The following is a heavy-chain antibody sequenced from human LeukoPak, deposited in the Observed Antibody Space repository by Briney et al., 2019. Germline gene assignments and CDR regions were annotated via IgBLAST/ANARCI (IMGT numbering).Heavy chain of an antibody. CDR1: GYTFTSYG. Sequence: ASVKVSCKASGYTFTSYGISWVRQAPGQGLEWMGWISGYNGNTNSAQKLQGRVSMTTDTSTSTAYMELRSLRSDDTAVYYCARDRSPDFWSGDYRDAFDTWGQGTMVTVSS. J-gene: IGHJ3*02. D-gene: IGHD3-3*01. CDR3: ARDRSPDFWSGDYRDAFDT. CDR2: ISGYNGNT. V-gene: IGHV1-18*01.